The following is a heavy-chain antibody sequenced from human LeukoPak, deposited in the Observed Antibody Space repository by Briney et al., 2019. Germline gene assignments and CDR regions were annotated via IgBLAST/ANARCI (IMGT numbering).Heavy chain of an antibody. CDR3: AKGSGSGWYGWFAP. Sequence: VESLRLSCAASGFSFSSYAMYWVRQAPGKGLEWVSSIDASGGATYYADSVKGRFTISRDNSKNTFYLQMNSLRAEDTAVYFCAKGSGSGWYGWFAPWGQGTLVTVSS. D-gene: IGHD6-19*01. J-gene: IGHJ5*02. CDR2: IDASGGAT. CDR1: GFSFSSYA. V-gene: IGHV3-23*01.